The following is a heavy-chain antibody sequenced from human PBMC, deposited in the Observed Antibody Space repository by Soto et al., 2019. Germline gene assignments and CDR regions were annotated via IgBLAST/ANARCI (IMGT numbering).Heavy chain of an antibody. CDR2: ISSGSSNI. CDR3: ASATVVAGTFDF. D-gene: IGHD2-15*01. CDR1: GFAFRSYN. J-gene: IGHJ4*02. V-gene: IGHV3-21*01. Sequence: EVQLVESGGGLVKPGGSLTLSCAGSGFAFRSYNMNWVRQPPGQGLEWVASISSGSSNIYYADSVKGRFTISRDNAKDSLYLQMDSLRAEDSVVYYCASATVVAGTFDFGGQGTLLTVSS.